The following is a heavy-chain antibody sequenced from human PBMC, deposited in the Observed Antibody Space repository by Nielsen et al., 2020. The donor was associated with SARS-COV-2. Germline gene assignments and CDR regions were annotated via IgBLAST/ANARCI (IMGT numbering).Heavy chain of an antibody. Sequence: GESLKISCAASGFTFSSYGMHWVRQAPGKGLEWVAVISYDGSNKYYADSVKGRFTISRDNSKNTLYLQMNSLRAEDMAVYYCAREGREGPIIGGMDVWGQGTTVTVSS. CDR3: AREGREGPIIGGMDV. V-gene: IGHV3-30*03. CDR1: GFTFSSYG. CDR2: ISYDGSNK. J-gene: IGHJ6*02. D-gene: IGHD3-10*01.